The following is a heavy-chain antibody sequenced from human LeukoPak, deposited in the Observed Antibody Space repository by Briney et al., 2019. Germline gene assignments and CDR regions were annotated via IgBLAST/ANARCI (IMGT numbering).Heavy chain of an antibody. CDR2: ISSSSSYI. Sequence: GGSLRLSCAASGFTFSSYSMNWVRQAPGKGLEWLSSISSSSSYIYYADSVKGRFTISRENAKNSVYLLLNSLTPEDTAVYYCARDLRAGGTWSYGVYFDLWGRGTLVTVSS. V-gene: IGHV3-21*01. CDR3: ARDLRAGGTWSYGVYFDL. CDR1: GFTFSSYS. D-gene: IGHD4-17*01. J-gene: IGHJ2*01.